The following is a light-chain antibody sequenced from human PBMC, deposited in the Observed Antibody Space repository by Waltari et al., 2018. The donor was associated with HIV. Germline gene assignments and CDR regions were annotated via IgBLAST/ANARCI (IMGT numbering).Light chain of an antibody. J-gene: IGKJ2*03. Sequence: EILMAQSPLTLSVSPGNTASLSCRSTRSLSGHLAWYQQKPGQAPRLLISGASSSATDIPARFRGTWSGTGYTRTISNLQSEDSAVYYCQQYINPPYSFGQG. CDR2: GAS. CDR3: QQYINPPYS. V-gene: IGKV3-15*01. CDR1: RSLSGH.